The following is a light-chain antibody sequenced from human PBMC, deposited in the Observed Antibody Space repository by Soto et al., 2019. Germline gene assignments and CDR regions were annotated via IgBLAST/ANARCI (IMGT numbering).Light chain of an antibody. J-gene: IGKJ4*01. Sequence: EIVLTQSPDTLSLSPGERATLSCRASQSVSRSYLAWYQFKPGQAPRLLIYGASSRATGIPDRFSGSGSGTDFTRTISGLEPEDFAVYYWQQYGNSPLTCGGGTKVEI. V-gene: IGKV3-20*01. CDR3: QQYGNSPLT. CDR2: GAS. CDR1: QSVSRSY.